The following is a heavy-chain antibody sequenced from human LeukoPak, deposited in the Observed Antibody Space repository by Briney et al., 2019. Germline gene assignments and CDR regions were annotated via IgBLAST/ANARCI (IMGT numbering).Heavy chain of an antibody. CDR2: IIPIFGTA. J-gene: IGHJ6*02. Sequence: SVTVSCTASGGTFSSYAISWVRQAPGQGLEWMGGIIPIFGTANYAQKFQGRVTITADESTSTAYMELSSLRSEDTAVYYCARGRIAAALRDGMDVWGQGTTVTVSS. D-gene: IGHD6-13*01. V-gene: IGHV1-69*01. CDR3: ARGRIAAALRDGMDV. CDR1: GGTFSSYA.